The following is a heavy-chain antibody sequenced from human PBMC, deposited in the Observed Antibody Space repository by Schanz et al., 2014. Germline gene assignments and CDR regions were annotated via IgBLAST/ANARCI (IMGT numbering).Heavy chain of an antibody. CDR3: ARDRVQYSSGWYSDS. J-gene: IGHJ4*02. Sequence: EVQLVESGGGLVQPGGSLRLSCAASGFIFSVYNMNWVRQAPGKGLEWVSYISYDSTIIHYADSVKGRFTISRDNAKNSLYLQMSSLRAEDTAVYYCARDRVQYSSGWYSDSWGQGTLVTVSS. V-gene: IGHV3-48*04. CDR1: GFIFSVYN. CDR2: ISYDSTII. D-gene: IGHD6-19*01.